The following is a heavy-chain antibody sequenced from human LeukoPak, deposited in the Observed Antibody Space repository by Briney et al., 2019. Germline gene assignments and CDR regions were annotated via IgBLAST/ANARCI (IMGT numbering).Heavy chain of an antibody. J-gene: IGHJ4*02. CDR1: GGSFSGYY. Sequence: PSETLSLTCGVYGGSFSGYYWSWIRQPPGKGLEWIGEINHSGSTNYNPSLKGRVIISADTSKNQFSLKLSSVTAADTAVYYCATWERRGNYWGQGTLVTVSS. V-gene: IGHV4-34*01. CDR3: ATWERRGNY. CDR2: INHSGST. D-gene: IGHD1-26*01.